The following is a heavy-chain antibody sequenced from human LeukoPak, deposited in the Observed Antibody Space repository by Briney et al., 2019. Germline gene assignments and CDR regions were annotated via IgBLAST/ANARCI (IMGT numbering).Heavy chain of an antibody. CDR1: GGSISHYY. V-gene: IGHV4-59*01. Sequence: SETLSLTCTVSGGSISHYYWSWIRQPPGKELEWIGYIYYSGSTNYNPSLKSRVTISVDTSKNQFFLKLSSVTAADTAVYYCARHYSYGLPPVWGQGTLVTVSS. D-gene: IGHD3-16*02. J-gene: IGHJ4*02. CDR2: IYYSGST. CDR3: ARHYSYGLPPV.